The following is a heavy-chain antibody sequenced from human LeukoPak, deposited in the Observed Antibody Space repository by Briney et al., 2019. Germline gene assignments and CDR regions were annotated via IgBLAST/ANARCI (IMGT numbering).Heavy chain of an antibody. CDR2: ISGSGGGT. D-gene: IGHD6-19*01. CDR1: GFPFHTFG. V-gene: IGHV3-23*01. Sequence: GGSLRLSCAASGFPFHTFGMSWVRQAPGKGLEWVSAISGSGGGTYYADSVKGRFTISRDNSKNTLYLQMNSLSTEDTAVYYCAKTTTGYSSGRYPGWPVDYWGQGTLVTVSS. CDR3: AKTTTGYSSGRYPGWPVDY. J-gene: IGHJ4*02.